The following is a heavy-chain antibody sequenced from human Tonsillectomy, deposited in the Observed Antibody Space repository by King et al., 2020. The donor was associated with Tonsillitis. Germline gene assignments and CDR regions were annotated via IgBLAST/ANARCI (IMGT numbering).Heavy chain of an antibody. J-gene: IGHJ4*02. CDR2: ISGSSSTI. Sequence: VQLVQSGGGLVQPGGSLRLSCAASGFTFSSYGMSWVRQAPGKGLEWASYISGSSSTIHYADSVKGRFTISRDNAKNSLYLQMNSLRAEDTALYYCARSFGSGSFDYYFDYWGQGTLVTVSS. CDR1: GFTFSSYG. CDR3: ARSFGSGSFDYYFDY. V-gene: IGHV3-48*01. D-gene: IGHD3-10*01.